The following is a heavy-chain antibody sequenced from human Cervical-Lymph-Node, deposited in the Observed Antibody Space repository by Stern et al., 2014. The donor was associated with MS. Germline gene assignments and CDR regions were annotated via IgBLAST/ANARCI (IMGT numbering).Heavy chain of an antibody. CDR3: ARGGGLVGYFDY. Sequence: VQLVESGAEVKKPGSSVKVSCKASGDTFSSYAINWVRQVPGQVLEWMGGITTVFGTTNYAQKFQGRVTITADKSTNTAYMELMTLRSEDTAVYYCARGGGLVGYFDYWGQGTLVSVSS. J-gene: IGHJ4*02. D-gene: IGHD1-26*01. CDR2: ITTVFGTT. CDR1: GDTFSSYA. V-gene: IGHV1-69*06.